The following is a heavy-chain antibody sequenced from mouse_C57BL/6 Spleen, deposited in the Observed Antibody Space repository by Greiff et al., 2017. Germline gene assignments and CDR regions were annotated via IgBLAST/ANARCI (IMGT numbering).Heavy chain of an antibody. Sequence: QVQLKESGPGLVAPSQSLSITCTVSGFSLTSYGVHWVRQPPGKGLEWLVVIWSDGSTTYNSALKSRLSISKDNSKRQVFLKMNSLQTDNTAMYYCTGQGLLPDWCYVRAYWVKEPQSPSPQ. D-gene: IGHD2-13*01. CDR3: TGQGLLPDWCYVRAY. CDR2: IWSDGST. V-gene: IGHV2-6-1*01. J-gene: IGHJ4*01. CDR1: GFSLTSYG.